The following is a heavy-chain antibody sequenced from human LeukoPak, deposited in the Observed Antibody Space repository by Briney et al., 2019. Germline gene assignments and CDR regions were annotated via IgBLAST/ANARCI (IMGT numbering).Heavy chain of an antibody. J-gene: IGHJ4*02. D-gene: IGHD3-3*01. CDR2: ISYDGSNE. Sequence: GGSLRLSCAASGFTFSTYAMHWVRQAPGKGLEWVAVISYDGSNEYYADSVKGRFTISRDNSKNTLYLQMNSLRAEDTAVYYCAKDWDKGGYYKDYWGQGTLVTVSS. V-gene: IGHV3-30*18. CDR1: GFTFSTYA. CDR3: AKDWDKGGYYKDY.